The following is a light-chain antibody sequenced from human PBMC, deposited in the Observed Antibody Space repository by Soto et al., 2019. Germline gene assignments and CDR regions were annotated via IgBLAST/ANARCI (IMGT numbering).Light chain of an antibody. V-gene: IGKV3-20*01. CDR2: AAS. CDR1: QSLSTYS. Sequence: ENVLTQSPGTLSLSPGERATLSCRASQSLSTYSLAWYQQKPGQTPRLLIYAASTRDTDIPDRFNGSGSGTDFALTISRLEPEDFALYYCQQYEASPLTFGPGTKVDVK. J-gene: IGKJ3*01. CDR3: QQYEASPLT.